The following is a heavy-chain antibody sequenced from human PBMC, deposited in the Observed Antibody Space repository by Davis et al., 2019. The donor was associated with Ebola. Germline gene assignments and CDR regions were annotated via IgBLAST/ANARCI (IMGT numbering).Heavy chain of an antibody. Sequence: GESLKISCAASGFTFSMNWVRQAPGQGLEWVSSISSSSSYIYYADSVKGRFTISRDNAKNSLYLQMNSLRAEDTAVYYCARDGGDDYGDYGGLENWFDPWGQGTLVTVSS. CDR1: GFTFS. J-gene: IGHJ5*02. CDR2: ISSSSSYI. V-gene: IGHV3-21*01. D-gene: IGHD4-17*01. CDR3: ARDGGDDYGDYGGLENWFDP.